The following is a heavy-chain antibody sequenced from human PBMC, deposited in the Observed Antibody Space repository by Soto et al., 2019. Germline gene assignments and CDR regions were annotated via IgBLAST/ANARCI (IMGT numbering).Heavy chain of an antibody. CDR1: GGSISSGGYS. D-gene: IGHD6-6*01. CDR2: IYHSGST. Sequence: SETLSLTCAVSGGSISSGGYSWSWIRQPPGKGLEWIGYIYHSGSTYYNPSLKSRVTISVDRSKNQFSLKLSSVTAADTAVYYRPRLPSSGGKGSLVTVYS. CDR3: PRLPSS. V-gene: IGHV4-30-2*01. J-gene: IGHJ1*01.